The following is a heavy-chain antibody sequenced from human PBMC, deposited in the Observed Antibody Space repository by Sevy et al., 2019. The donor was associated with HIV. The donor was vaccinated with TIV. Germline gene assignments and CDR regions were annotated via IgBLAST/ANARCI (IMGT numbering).Heavy chain of an antibody. J-gene: IGHJ4*02. CDR1: GFNFSNYG. D-gene: IGHD3-10*01. Sequence: GGSLRLSCTASGFNFSNYGMHWVRQAPGKGLEWVAFISYDGINKYYANSVKGRFTISRDNSQNTLYLQMNSLRTEDTALFYCAKDNSRLLWFGESLDYWGQGTLVTVSS. CDR2: ISYDGINK. V-gene: IGHV3-30*18. CDR3: AKDNSRLLWFGESLDY.